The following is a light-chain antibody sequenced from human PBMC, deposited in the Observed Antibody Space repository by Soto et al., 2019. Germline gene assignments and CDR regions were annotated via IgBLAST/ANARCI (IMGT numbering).Light chain of an antibody. CDR1: QSFYSN. Sequence: EIVMTQSPATLSVSPGERATLSCRASQSFYSNLAWYQEKPGQAPRLLIFGASTRATGILDRFSGSGSGTEFTLTISSLQSEDFAVYYCQQYNDWPITFCQGTRLEIK. CDR3: QQYNDWPIT. J-gene: IGKJ5*01. CDR2: GAS. V-gene: IGKV3-15*01.